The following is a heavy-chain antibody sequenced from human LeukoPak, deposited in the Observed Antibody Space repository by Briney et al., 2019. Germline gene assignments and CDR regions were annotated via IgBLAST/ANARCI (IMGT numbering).Heavy chain of an antibody. Sequence: SQTLSLTCTVSGGSISSGGYYWSWIRQHPGKGLEWIGYIYYSGSTYYNPSLKSRVTISVDTSKNQFSLELSSVTAADTAVYYCARGAGYYDSSGNWFGPWGQGALVTVSS. CDR1: GGSISSGGYY. J-gene: IGHJ5*02. CDR2: IYYSGST. V-gene: IGHV4-31*03. D-gene: IGHD3-22*01. CDR3: ARGAGYYDSSGNWFGP.